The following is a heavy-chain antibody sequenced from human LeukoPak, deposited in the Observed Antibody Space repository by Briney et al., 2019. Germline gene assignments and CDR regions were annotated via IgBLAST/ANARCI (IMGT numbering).Heavy chain of an antibody. V-gene: IGHV1-2*02. CDR2: INPNSGGT. J-gene: IGHJ3*02. CDR1: GYTFTGYY. Sequence: ASVKVSCKASGYTFTGYYMHWVRQAPGQGLEWMGWINPNSGGTNYAQKLQGRVTMTTDTSTSTAYMELRSLRSDDTAVYYCARDTLYYYDSSGYFDDAFDIWGQGTMVTVSS. D-gene: IGHD3-22*01. CDR3: ARDTLYYYDSSGYFDDAFDI.